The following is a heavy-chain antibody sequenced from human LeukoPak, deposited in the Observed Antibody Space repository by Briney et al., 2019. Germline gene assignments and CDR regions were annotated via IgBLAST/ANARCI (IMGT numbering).Heavy chain of an antibody. D-gene: IGHD5-24*01. CDR3: ATDGFNFADAFDA. V-gene: IGHV3-48*04. J-gene: IGHJ3*01. CDR2: IRSSGTPI. Sequence: GXXLRLSCTASGFTFSSYSMNWVRQAPGKGLEWVSYIRSSGTPIYYADSVKGRFTISRDNAKNSLYLQMNNLRAEDTAVYYCATDGFNFADAFDAWGQGTLVTVSS. CDR1: GFTFSSYS.